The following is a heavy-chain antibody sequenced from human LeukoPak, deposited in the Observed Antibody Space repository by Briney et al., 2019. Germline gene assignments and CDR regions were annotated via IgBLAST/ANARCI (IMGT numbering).Heavy chain of an antibody. CDR2: VDPEDGET. CDR1: GYTFTDYY. D-gene: IGHD2-8*02. J-gene: IGHJ4*02. Sequence: GASVKVSCKISGYTFTDYYMHWVQHAPGKGLEWMGLVDPEDGETIYAEKFQGRVTITADTSIDTAYMELSSLRSEDTAVYYCATDLVAYWGQGPVVTVSS. V-gene: IGHV1-69-2*01. CDR3: ATDLVAY.